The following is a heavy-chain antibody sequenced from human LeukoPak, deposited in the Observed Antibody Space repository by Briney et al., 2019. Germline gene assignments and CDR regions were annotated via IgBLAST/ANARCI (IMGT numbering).Heavy chain of an antibody. CDR1: GFTFGSYA. CDR3: AKESEGASPAY. V-gene: IGHV3-23*01. CDR2: ISGTAIDS. D-gene: IGHD3-16*01. J-gene: IGHJ4*02. Sequence: GGSLRLSCAASGFTFGSYAMSWVRQAPGKGLEWVSGISGTAIDSYYADSVRGRFTASRDSSTNTYYLQMDSLRAEDTAVYYCAKESEGASPAYWGRGTLVTVSS.